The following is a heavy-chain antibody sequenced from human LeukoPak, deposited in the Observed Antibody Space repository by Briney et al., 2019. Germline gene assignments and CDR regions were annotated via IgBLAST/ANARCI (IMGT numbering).Heavy chain of an antibody. CDR2: IGASGGST. V-gene: IGHV3-23*01. D-gene: IGHD3-9*01. CDR3: AKAEGYDILSGLDY. Sequence: GGSLRLSCAASGFTFSSYAMSWVRQAPGKGLEWVSGIGASGGSTYYADSVKGRFTISRDNSKNTLYLQMNSLRTEDTAVYYCAKAEGYDILSGLDYWGQGTLVTVSS. CDR1: GFTFSSYA. J-gene: IGHJ4*02.